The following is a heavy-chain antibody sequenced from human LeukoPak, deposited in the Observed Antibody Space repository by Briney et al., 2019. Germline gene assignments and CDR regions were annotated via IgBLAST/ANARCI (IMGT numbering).Heavy chain of an antibody. Sequence: ASVKVSCEASGGTFSSYAISWVRQAPGQGLEWMGGIIPIFGTANYAQKFQGRVTITADKSTSTAYMELSSLRSEDTAVYYCAIPKISSGWYFLDYWGQGTLVTVSS. V-gene: IGHV1-69*06. J-gene: IGHJ4*02. CDR1: GGTFSSYA. D-gene: IGHD6-19*01. CDR2: IIPIFGTA. CDR3: AIPKISSGWYFLDY.